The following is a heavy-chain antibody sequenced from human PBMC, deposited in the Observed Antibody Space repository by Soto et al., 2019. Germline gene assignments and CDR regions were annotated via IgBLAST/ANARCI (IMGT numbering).Heavy chain of an antibody. Sequence: ASVKVSCKASGYTFTGYYMHWVLQAPGQGLECMGWINPNSGGTNYAQKLQGWVTMTRDTSISTAYMELSRLRPDDTDVYYCARHGRSYGSGSYFGMDVWGQGSTVTVSS. D-gene: IGHD3-10*01. CDR3: ARHGRSYGSGSYFGMDV. J-gene: IGHJ6*02. V-gene: IGHV1-2*04. CDR1: GYTFTGYY. CDR2: INPNSGGT.